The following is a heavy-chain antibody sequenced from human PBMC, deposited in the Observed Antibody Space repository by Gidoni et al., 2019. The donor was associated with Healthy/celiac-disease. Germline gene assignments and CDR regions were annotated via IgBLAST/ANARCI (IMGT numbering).Heavy chain of an antibody. D-gene: IGHD3-10*01. V-gene: IGHV3-21*01. CDR3: ARDLGSGHLRWFDP. Sequence: EVQLVESGGGLVKPGGSLRLSCAASGFTFSSYSMNWVRQAPGKGLEWVSSISSSSSYIYYADSVKGRFTISRDNAKNSLYLQMNSLRAEDTAVYYCARDLGSGHLRWFDPWGQGTLVTVSS. CDR1: GFTFSSYS. CDR2: ISSSSSYI. J-gene: IGHJ5*02.